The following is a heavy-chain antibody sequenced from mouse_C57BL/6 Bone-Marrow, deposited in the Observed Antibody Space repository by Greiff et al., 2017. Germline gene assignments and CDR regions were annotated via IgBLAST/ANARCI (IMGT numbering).Heavy chain of an antibody. CDR1: GFSLTSYG. J-gene: IGHJ4*01. Sequence: QVQLKESGPGLVQPSQSLSITCTVSGFSLTSYGVHWVRQSPGKGLEWLGVIWRGGSTDYNAAFMSRLSITKDNSKSQVFFKMNSLQADDTAIYYCAKKGHYGTDDYAMDYWGQGTSVTVSS. CDR3: AKKGHYGTDDYAMDY. CDR2: IWRGGST. D-gene: IGHD1-1*01. V-gene: IGHV2-5*01.